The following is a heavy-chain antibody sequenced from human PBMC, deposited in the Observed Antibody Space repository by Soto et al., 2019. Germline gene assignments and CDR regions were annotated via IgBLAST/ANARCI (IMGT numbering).Heavy chain of an antibody. CDR2: IIPIFGTA. J-gene: IGHJ5*02. CDR1: GGTFSSYA. Sequence: QVQLVQSGAEVKKPGSSVKVSCKASGGTFSSYAISWVRQAPGQGLEWMGGIIPIFGTANYAQKFQGRVTITADESTSTAYMELSSLRSEDTAVYYCAREMGHSVSYRAPRENWFDPWGQGTLVTVSS. D-gene: IGHD1-26*01. V-gene: IGHV1-69*01. CDR3: AREMGHSVSYRAPRENWFDP.